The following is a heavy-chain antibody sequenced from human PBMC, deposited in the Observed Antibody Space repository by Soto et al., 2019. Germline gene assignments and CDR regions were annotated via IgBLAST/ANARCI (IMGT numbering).Heavy chain of an antibody. D-gene: IGHD6-19*01. CDR3: ARIPPYSSGWYFDY. CDR2: IDWDDDK. V-gene: IGHV2-70*01. Sequence: SGPTLVNPPQTLTLTCTFSWFSLSTSGMCVSWIRQPPGKALEWLALIDWDDDKYYSTSLKTRLTISKDTSKNQVVLTMTNMDPVDTATYYCARIPPYSSGWYFDYWGQGTLVTVSS. CDR1: WFSLSTSGMC. J-gene: IGHJ4*02.